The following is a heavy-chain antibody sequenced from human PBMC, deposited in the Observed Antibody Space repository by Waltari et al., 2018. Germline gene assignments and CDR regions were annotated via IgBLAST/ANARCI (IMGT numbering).Heavy chain of an antibody. V-gene: IGHV1-69*01. CDR2: IIPMIGAA. D-gene: IGHD6-6*01. CDR1: GGTFSRNT. Sequence: QVQLVQSGAEVKKPGSSVKVSCKASGGTFSRNTISWVRQAPGQGLEWMGGIIPMIGAANYGQEFQGRVTLTADQSTTTAYMELTSLGSDDTAVFYCVTVRAARPYWGQGTLVTVSS. CDR3: VTVRAARPY. J-gene: IGHJ4*02.